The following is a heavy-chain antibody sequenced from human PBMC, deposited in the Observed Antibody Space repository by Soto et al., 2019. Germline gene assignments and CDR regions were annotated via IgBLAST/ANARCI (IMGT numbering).Heavy chain of an antibody. CDR3: ARPQPPTRYFDWPRPENRYYYYYGMDV. J-gene: IGHJ6*02. CDR2: IIPIFGTA. V-gene: IGHV1-69*13. Sequence: GASVKVSCKASGGTFSSYAISWVRQAPGQGLEWMGGIIPIFGTANYAQKFQGRVTITADESTSTAYMELSSLRSEDTAVYYCARPQPPTRYFDWPRPENRYYYYYGMDVWGQGTTVTVSS. D-gene: IGHD3-9*01. CDR1: GGTFSSYA.